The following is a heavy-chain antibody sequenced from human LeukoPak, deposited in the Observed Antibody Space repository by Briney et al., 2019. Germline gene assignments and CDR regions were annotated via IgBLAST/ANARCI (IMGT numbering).Heavy chain of an antibody. CDR2: IYARGST. CDR1: YLSINHYS. D-gene: IGHD6-19*01. V-gene: IGHV4-4*07. Sequence: SETLSLTCTVSYLSINHYSWGWVRQSTGKGLEWLGRIYARGSTKYNPSRERRVTISRDESTNQFSLKLTSVTASDTAVYYCARLDSTGYHYLDSWGQGTLVTVSS. CDR3: ARLDSTGYHYLDS. J-gene: IGHJ4*02.